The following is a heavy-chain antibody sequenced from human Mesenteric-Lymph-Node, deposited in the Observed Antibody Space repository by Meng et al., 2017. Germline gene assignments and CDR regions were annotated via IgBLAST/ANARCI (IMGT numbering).Heavy chain of an antibody. J-gene: IGHJ4*02. CDR3: AKEHSSGYWAYFDY. V-gene: IGHV3-23*01. Sequence: GESLKISCAASGFTFSSSAMSWVRQAPGKGLEWVSVINGSGGSTYYADSVKGRFTISRDNSKNTLYLQMNSLRAEDTAVYYCAKEHSSGYWAYFDYWGQGTLVTVSS. D-gene: IGHD3-22*01. CDR1: GFTFSSSA. CDR2: INGSGGST.